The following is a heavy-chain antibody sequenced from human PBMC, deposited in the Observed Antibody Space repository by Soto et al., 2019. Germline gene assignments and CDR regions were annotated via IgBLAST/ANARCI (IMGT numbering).Heavy chain of an antibody. CDR2: ISYDGSNK. Sequence: GGSLRLSCASSGFTFSSYGMHWVRQAPGKGLEWVAVISYDGSNKYYADSVKGRFTISRDNSKNTLYLQMNSLRAEDTAVYYCAKDQGPPVGATDYWGQGTLVTVSS. V-gene: IGHV3-30*18. J-gene: IGHJ4*02. CDR1: GFTFSSYG. D-gene: IGHD1-26*01. CDR3: AKDQGPPVGATDY.